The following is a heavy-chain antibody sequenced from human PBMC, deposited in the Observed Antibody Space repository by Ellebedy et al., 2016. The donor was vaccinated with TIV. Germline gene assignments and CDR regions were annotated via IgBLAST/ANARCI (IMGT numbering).Heavy chain of an antibody. V-gene: IGHV4-39*07. CDR3: VACGYSYGDPFGY. J-gene: IGHJ4*02. CDR1: GGSISSSSYY. D-gene: IGHD5-18*01. Sequence: SETLSLTCTVSGGSISSSSYYWGCIRQPPGKGLEWIGSFYYSGGTYYNPSLKSRVTISVDTSKNQFSLRLSSVTAADTAVYYCVACGYSYGDPFGYWGQGTPVTVSS. CDR2: FYYSGGT.